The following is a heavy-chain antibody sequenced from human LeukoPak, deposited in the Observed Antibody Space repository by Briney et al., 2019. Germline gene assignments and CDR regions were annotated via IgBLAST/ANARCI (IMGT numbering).Heavy chain of an antibody. J-gene: IGHJ4*02. V-gene: IGHV3-33*01. CDR3: ARDPAAGTSYHFDY. Sequence: GRSLRLSCAASGFTFSSYGMHWVRQAPGKGLEWVAVIWYDGSNKYYADSVKGRFTISRDNSKNTLYLQMNSLRAEDTAVYYCARDPAAGTSYHFDYWGQGTLVTVSS. CDR2: IWYDGSNK. D-gene: IGHD6-13*01. CDR1: GFTFSSYG.